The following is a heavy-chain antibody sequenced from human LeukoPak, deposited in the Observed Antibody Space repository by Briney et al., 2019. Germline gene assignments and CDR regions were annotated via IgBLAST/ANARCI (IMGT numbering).Heavy chain of an antibody. J-gene: IGHJ4*02. V-gene: IGHV4-4*07. CDR1: GGSISNYY. CDR2: IYTTGST. CDR3: ARGEEHGSGTVNFDY. Sequence: SETLSLTCAVSGGSISNYYWSWIRQPAGKGLEWIGRIYTTGSTNYNPSLKSRVTMSIDTSKNQFSLKLSSVTAADTAVYYCARGEEHGSGTVNFDYWGQGTLVTVSS. D-gene: IGHD3-10*01.